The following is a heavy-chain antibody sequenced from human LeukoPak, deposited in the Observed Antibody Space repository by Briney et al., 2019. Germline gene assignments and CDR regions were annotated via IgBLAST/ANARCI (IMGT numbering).Heavy chain of an antibody. Sequence: GGSLRLSCAASGFTFSGFNMNWVRQAPGKAMEWVSSITSSGTHIFYADSVRGRSTISRDNAKNSLYLQMNSLTAEDTAVYYCARGRLDAFDVWGQGTMVTVSS. D-gene: IGHD2-15*01. CDR1: GFTFSGFN. V-gene: IGHV3-21*01. CDR2: ITSSGTHI. J-gene: IGHJ3*01. CDR3: ARGRLDAFDV.